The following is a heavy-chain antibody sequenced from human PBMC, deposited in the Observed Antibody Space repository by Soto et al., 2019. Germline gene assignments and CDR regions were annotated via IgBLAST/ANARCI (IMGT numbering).Heavy chain of an antibody. Sequence: GGSLRLSCAASGFTFSSYAMSWVRQAPGKGLEWVSAISGSGGSTYYADSVKGRFTISRDNSKNTLYLQMNSLRAEDTAVYYCANCLERVRCMPFDYWGQGTLVTVSS. D-gene: IGHD2-8*01. CDR3: ANCLERVRCMPFDY. CDR2: ISGSGGST. J-gene: IGHJ4*02. CDR1: GFTFSSYA. V-gene: IGHV3-23*01.